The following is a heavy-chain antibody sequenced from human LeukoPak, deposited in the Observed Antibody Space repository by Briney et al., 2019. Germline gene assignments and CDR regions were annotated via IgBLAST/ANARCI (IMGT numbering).Heavy chain of an antibody. J-gene: IGHJ4*02. CDR2: IYYSGSA. D-gene: IGHD3-10*01. CDR1: GGSISTYY. Sequence: PSETLSLTCTVSGGSISTYYWNWIRQPPGKGLEWIGYIYYSGSAKYNPSLRSRVTISVDTSKNQFSLKLSSVTAADTAVYYCARSYGSGNYSDYWGQGTLVTVSS. CDR3: ARSYGSGNYSDY. V-gene: IGHV4-59*01.